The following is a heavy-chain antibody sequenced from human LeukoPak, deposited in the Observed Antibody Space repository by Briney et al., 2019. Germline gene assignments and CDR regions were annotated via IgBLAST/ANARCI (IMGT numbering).Heavy chain of an antibody. D-gene: IGHD3/OR15-3a*01. V-gene: IGHV3-7*03. CDR1: RLTFSSYW. Sequence: PGGSLRLSCAASRLTFSSYWLSWVRQAPGKGLEWVANIKRDGSEKYYVDSVKGRFTISRDNAKNSLYLQMNSLRAEDTAVYYCAIDPPGLVTLDYWGQGTLVTVSS. CDR3: AIDPPGLVTLDY. J-gene: IGHJ4*02. CDR2: IKRDGSEK.